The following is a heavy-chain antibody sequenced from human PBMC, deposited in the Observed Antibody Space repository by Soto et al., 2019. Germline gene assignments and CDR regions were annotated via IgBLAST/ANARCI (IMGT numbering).Heavy chain of an antibody. CDR3: ARDLAGGGGPWDYYGMDV. V-gene: IGHV3-48*02. CDR1: GFTFSSYS. D-gene: IGHD2-15*01. CDR2: ISSSSSTI. Sequence: EVQLVESGGGLVQPGGSLRLSCAASGFTFSSYSMNWVRQAPGKGLEWVSYISSSSSTIYYADSVKGRFTISRDNAKISLYLQMNSLRDEDTAVYYCARDLAGGGGPWDYYGMDVWGQGTTVTVSS. J-gene: IGHJ6*02.